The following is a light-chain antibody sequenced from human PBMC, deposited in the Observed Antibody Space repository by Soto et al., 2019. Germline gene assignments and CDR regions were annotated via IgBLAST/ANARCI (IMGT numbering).Light chain of an antibody. CDR2: GAS. V-gene: IGKV3-15*01. CDR3: QQYNNWLPP. J-gene: IGKJ3*01. CDR1: QSVSSN. Sequence: EIVMTQSPATLSVSPGERATLSCRASQSVSSNLAWYQQKPGQAPRLLIYGASTRATGIPARFSGSGSGTEFPLTISSLQSEDFAVYYCQQYNNWLPPFGPGTKVDIK.